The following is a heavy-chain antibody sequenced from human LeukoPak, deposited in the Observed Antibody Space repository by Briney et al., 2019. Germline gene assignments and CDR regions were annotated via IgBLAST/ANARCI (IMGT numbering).Heavy chain of an antibody. J-gene: IGHJ4*02. V-gene: IGHV1-2*06. Sequence: ASVKVSCKASGYTFTAYFMHWVRQAPGEGLEWLGRINPNSGGTNYAQKFQDRVTMTRDTSIGTAYMELSRLRSDDTAMYFCARAYYYDSSAYYFDYWGQGTPVTVSS. CDR1: GYTFTAYF. CDR2: INPNSGGT. CDR3: ARAYYYDSSAYYFDY. D-gene: IGHD3-22*01.